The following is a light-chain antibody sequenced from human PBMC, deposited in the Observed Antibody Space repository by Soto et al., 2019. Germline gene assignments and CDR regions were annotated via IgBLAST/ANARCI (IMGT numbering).Light chain of an antibody. CDR3: QVWDSSTDQTGV. Sequence: SYVLTQPPSVSVSPGKTASITCGGNNIGSQSVHWYQQKPGQAPVLVVFYDRVRPSGIPERFSGSNSGNTATLTISRVEAGDEADYYCQVWDSSTDQTGVFVGGTKLTVL. CDR1: NIGSQS. CDR2: YDR. V-gene: IGLV3-21*04. J-gene: IGLJ2*01.